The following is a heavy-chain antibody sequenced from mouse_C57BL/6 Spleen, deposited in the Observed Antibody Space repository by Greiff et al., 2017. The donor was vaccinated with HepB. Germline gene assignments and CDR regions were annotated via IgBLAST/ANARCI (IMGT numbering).Heavy chain of an antibody. D-gene: IGHD2-4*01. CDR2: ISSGSSTI. Sequence: EVQLVESGGGLVKPGGSLKLSCAASGFTFSDYGMHWVRQAPEKGLEWVAYISSGSSTIYYADTVQGRFTISRDNAKNTQFLQMTSLRSEDTAMYYCAREGAYYDYDDGAWFAYWGQGTLVTVSA. CDR3: AREGAYYDYDDGAWFAY. J-gene: IGHJ3*01. CDR1: GFTFSDYG. V-gene: IGHV5-17*01.